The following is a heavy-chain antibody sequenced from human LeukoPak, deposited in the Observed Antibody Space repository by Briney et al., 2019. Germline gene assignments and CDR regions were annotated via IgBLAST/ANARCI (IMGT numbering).Heavy chain of an antibody. CDR3: TRVHHERLRLDV. D-gene: IGHD2-21*02. V-gene: IGHV4-31*03. Sequence: SETLSLTCTVSGGSINSGNYFWTWIRQHPGKGLEWIGYIHYTESTHYNPSLKTRITISLDTSKNEFSLKLSSVTAADTAVYYCTRVHHERLRLDVWGQGTTVTVSS. CDR2: IHYTEST. CDR1: GGSINSGNYF. J-gene: IGHJ6*02.